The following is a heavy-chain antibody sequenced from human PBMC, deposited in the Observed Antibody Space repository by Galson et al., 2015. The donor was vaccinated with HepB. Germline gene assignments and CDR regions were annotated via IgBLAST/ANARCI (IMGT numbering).Heavy chain of an antibody. J-gene: IGHJ3*02. D-gene: IGHD3-10*01. CDR3: ASISWPSPITMVRGVIIETQSPDAFDI. CDR2: ISAYNGNT. Sequence: SVKVSCKASGYTFTSYGISWVRQAPGQGLEWMGWISAYNGNTNYAQKLQGRVTMTTDTSTSTAYMELRSLRSDDTAVYYCASISWPSPITMVRGVIIETQSPDAFDIWGQGTMVTVSS. CDR1: GYTFTSYG. V-gene: IGHV1-18*04.